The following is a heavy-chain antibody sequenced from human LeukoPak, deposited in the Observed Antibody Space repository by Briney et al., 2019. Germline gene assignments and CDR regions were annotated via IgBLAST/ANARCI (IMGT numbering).Heavy chain of an antibody. CDR3: ARGVGSGYTDD. Sequence: PSETLSLTCTVSGDSISSSNCYWGWIRQPPGKGLEWIGSIYFSGGTYYNPSLKSRVTISVDTSKNQFSLKLNSVTAADTAVYYCARGVGSGYTDDWGQGTLVTVSS. CDR1: GDSISSSNCY. V-gene: IGHV4-39*07. D-gene: IGHD3-22*01. CDR2: IYFSGGT. J-gene: IGHJ4*02.